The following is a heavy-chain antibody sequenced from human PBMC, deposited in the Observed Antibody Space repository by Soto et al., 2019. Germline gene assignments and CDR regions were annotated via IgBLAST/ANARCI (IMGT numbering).Heavy chain of an antibody. CDR2: VYSGGAT. D-gene: IGHD3-10*01. Sequence: QLVETGGGLIQPGTSLTLSCAASGFSVSRNYMTWVRQAPGKGLEWVSFVYSGGATFYADSVKGRFILSRDDSQNTMYLQMNQLRAEDTAVYYCARVPGRLWGRGTLVTVAS. CDR1: GFSVSRNY. CDR3: ARVPGRL. J-gene: IGHJ4*02. V-gene: IGHV3-53*02.